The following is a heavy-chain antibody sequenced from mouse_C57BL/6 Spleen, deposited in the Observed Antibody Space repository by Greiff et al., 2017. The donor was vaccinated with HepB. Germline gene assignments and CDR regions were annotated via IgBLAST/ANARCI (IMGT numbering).Heavy chain of an antibody. V-gene: IGHV1-61*01. CDR1: GYTFTSYW. Sequence: QVHVKQPGAELVRPGSSVKLSCKASGYTFTSYWMAWVRQTPGQGLEWIGNIYPYDSETHYNQKFKDKATLTVDKSSSTAYMQLSSLTSDDSAVYYCARFLYPSYWGQGTTLTVSS. J-gene: IGHJ2*01. D-gene: IGHD2-3*01. CDR3: ARFLYPSY. CDR2: IYPYDSET.